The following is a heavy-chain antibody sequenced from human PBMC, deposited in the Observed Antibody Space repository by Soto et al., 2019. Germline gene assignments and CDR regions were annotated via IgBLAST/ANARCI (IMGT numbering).Heavy chain of an antibody. CDR1: GGSISSYY. V-gene: IGHV4-59*01. D-gene: IGHD5-12*01. J-gene: IGHJ4*02. CDR2: IYYSGST. CDR3: ARFGFSRDGYNYLDY. Sequence: SETLSLACTDSGGSISSYYWSWIRQPPGKGLEWIGYIYYSGSTNYNPSLKSRVTISVDTSKNQFSLKLSSVTAADTAVYYCARFGFSRDGYNYLDYWGQGTLVTVSS.